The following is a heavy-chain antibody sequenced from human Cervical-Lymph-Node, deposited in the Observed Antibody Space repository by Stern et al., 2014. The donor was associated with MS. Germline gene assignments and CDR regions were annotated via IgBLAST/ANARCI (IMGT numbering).Heavy chain of an antibody. CDR2: IHPHSGGP. V-gene: IGHV1-2*06. CDR1: GYTFTGYF. Sequence: VQLVESGAEVKKPGASVKVSCKASGYTFTGYFMHWVRQAPGQGLEWMGRIHPHSGGPEYAPKFQGRVTMTRDTSISTAYMELSRLRSDDKAVYYCARSAIEIAAPGHFDYWGQGTLVTVSS. J-gene: IGHJ4*02. D-gene: IGHD6-13*01. CDR3: ARSAIEIAAPGHFDY.